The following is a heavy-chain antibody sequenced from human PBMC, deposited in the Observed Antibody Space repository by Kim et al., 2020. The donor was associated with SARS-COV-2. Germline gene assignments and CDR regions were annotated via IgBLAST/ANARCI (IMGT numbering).Heavy chain of an antibody. Sequence: GGSLRLSCAASGFTFSDYYMSWIRQAPGEGLEWVSYISSSGSTIYYADSVKGRFTISRDNAKNSLYLQMNSLRAEDTAVYYCARDGYYGSETVDVWGQGTTVTVSS. CDR3: ARDGYYGSETVDV. J-gene: IGHJ6*02. CDR1: GFTFSDYY. V-gene: IGHV3-11*01. D-gene: IGHD3-10*01. CDR2: ISSSGSTI.